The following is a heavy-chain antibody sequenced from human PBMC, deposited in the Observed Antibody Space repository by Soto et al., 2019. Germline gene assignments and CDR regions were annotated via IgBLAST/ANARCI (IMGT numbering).Heavy chain of an antibody. CDR1: GGTFSSYA. Sequence: SVKVSCKASGGTFSSYAISWVRQAPGQGLEWMGGIIPIFGTANYAQKFQGRVMITADESTSTAYMELSSLRSEDTAVYYCARGRHYGYYYYGMDVWGQGTTVTVSS. CDR3: ARGRHYGYYYYGMDV. D-gene: IGHD4-17*01. J-gene: IGHJ6*02. CDR2: IIPIFGTA. V-gene: IGHV1-69*13.